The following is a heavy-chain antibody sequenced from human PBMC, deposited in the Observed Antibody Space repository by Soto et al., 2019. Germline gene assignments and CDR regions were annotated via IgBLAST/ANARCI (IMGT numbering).Heavy chain of an antibody. CDR3: ARGMAGAAAGTGNWFDP. D-gene: IGHD6-13*01. J-gene: IGHJ5*02. Sequence: SVKVSCKASGGTFSSYAISWVRQAPGQGLEWMGGIIPIFGTANYAQKLQGRVTITADESTSTAYMELSSLRSEDTAVYYCARGMAGAAAGTGNWFDPWGKGTLVTVSS. V-gene: IGHV1-69*13. CDR1: GGTFSSYA. CDR2: IIPIFGTA.